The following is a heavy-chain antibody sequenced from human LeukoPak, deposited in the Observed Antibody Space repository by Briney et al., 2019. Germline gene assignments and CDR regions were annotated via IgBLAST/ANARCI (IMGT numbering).Heavy chain of an antibody. CDR3: ARAQLNLLVDFGMDV. V-gene: IGHV4-39*07. CDR2: IYNSGST. D-gene: IGHD1-1*01. J-gene: IGHJ6*02. CDR1: GRFISRRTYY. Sequence: PSDTLSLTCSVSGRFISRRTYYWGWIRQPPGKGLEWIEHIYNSGSTYYNPSLKSRVTISVDTSKTQFSLKLSSVTAVDTAVYYCARAQLNLLVDFGMDVWAKGPRSPSP.